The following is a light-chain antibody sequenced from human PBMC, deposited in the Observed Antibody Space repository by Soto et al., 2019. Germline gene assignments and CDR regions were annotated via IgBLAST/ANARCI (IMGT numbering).Light chain of an antibody. J-gene: IGKJ4*01. V-gene: IGKV3-11*01. CDR1: QSVTNS. Sequence: ITLTQSPGTLSLSPGERATLSCRASQSVTNSLAWFQQKPGQAPRLLIYDASTRPSGVPARFTDSGSGTDFTLAISSLEPEDFAVYYCHQRGAWPLTFGGGTTVEI. CDR3: HQRGAWPLT. CDR2: DAS.